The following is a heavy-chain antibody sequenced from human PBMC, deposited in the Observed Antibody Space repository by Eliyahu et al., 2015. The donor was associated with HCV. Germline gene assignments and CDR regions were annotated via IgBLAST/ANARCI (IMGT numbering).Heavy chain of an antibody. J-gene: IGHJ3*02. Sequence: QLQLQESGPGLAKPSETLSLTCIVSGGSISSSSHCWGWIRQPPGKGLEWVGTIYYSGSTYYNPSLKSRITISLDTSKNQFSLKLSSVTAADTAVYYCARTLGTGYPPGEAXDIWGQGTLFTVSS. V-gene: IGHV4-39*07. CDR2: IYYSGST. CDR3: ARTLGTGYPPGEAXDI. CDR1: GGSISSSSHC. D-gene: IGHD3/OR15-3a*01.